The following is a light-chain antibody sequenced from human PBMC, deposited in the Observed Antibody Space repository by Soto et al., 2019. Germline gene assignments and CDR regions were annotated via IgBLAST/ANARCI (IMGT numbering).Light chain of an antibody. CDR3: KQYYRTLWP. CDR2: WAS. V-gene: IGKV4-1*01. Sequence: DIVMTQSPDSLAVSLGERATINCKSSQSILYSSNNKNYLAWYQQKPGQPPKLLIYWASTRDSGVPDRFSGSGFDKDITLQISSHGAEDVAVYYCKQYYRTLWPFGQGPKVEVK. CDR1: QSILYSSNNKNY. J-gene: IGKJ1*01.